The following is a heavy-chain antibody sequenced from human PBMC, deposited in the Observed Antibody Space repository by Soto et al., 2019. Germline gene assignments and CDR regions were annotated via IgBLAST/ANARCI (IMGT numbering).Heavy chain of an antibody. CDR3: AKDQGQMPGYYFDY. D-gene: IGHD6-13*01. V-gene: IGHV3-23*01. J-gene: IGHJ4*02. CDR2: ISASGGST. CDR1: GFTFSGYA. Sequence: EVQLLESGGGLVQPGGSLRVSCAASGFTFSGYAVSGVRQAPGKGLEWVSAISASGGSTYYADSVKGRFTISRDNSKNTLYLQMNSLRAEDTAVYFCAKDQGQMPGYYFDYWGQGTLVTVSS.